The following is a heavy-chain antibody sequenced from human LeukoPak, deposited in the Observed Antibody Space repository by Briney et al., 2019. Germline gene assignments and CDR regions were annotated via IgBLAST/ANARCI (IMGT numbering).Heavy chain of an antibody. Sequence: SETLSLTCTVSGGSISSYHWSWIRQPPGKGLEWIGYIYYSGSTNYNPSLKSRVTISVDTSKNQFSLKLSSVTAADTAVYYCARDDGYSYGFEYWGQGTLVTVSS. CDR1: GGSISSYH. D-gene: IGHD5-18*01. CDR3: ARDDGYSYGFEY. V-gene: IGHV4-59*01. CDR2: IYYSGST. J-gene: IGHJ4*02.